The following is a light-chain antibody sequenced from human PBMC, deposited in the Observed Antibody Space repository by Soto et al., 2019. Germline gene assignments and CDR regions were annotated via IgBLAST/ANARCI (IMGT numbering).Light chain of an antibody. CDR3: QQYQDWPRT. CDR1: ERLTGN. CDR2: EVS. V-gene: IGKV3-15*01. J-gene: IGKJ1*01. Sequence: EIIMTQSPATLSLSPGERATLSCRASERLTGNLAWYQHKPGQAPRLLIYEVSTRATYIPARFSGRGSRTEFTLTISSLPSEDSAVYFCQQYQDWPRTFGQGTKLEIK.